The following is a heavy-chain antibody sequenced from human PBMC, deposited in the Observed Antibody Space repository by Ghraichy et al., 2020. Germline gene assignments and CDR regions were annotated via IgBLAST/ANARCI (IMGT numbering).Heavy chain of an antibody. D-gene: IGHD1-26*01. CDR1: GGSISSGDYY. J-gene: IGHJ6*02. V-gene: IGHV4-30-4*01. CDR2: IYYSGST. Sequence: SQTLSLTCTVSGGSISSGDYYWSWIRQPPGKGLEWIGYIYYSGSTYYNPSLKSRVTISVDTSKNQFSLKLSSVTAADTAVYYCARERALIRVPERYYYYGMDVWGQGTTVTVSS. CDR3: ARERALIRVPERYYYYGMDV.